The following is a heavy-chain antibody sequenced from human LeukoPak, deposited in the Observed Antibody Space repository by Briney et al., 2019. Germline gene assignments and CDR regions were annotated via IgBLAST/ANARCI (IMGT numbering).Heavy chain of an antibody. CDR2: ISDSAGTT. V-gene: IGHV3-23*01. CDR1: GFTFSSYA. J-gene: IGHJ4*02. Sequence: GGSLRLSCAASGFTFSSYAMSWVRQAPGKGLEWVSAISDSAGTTYYADSVKGRFTISRDNSKNTLCLQMNSLRAEDTALYYCANSNGRLFDYWGQGTLVTVSS. CDR3: ANSNGRLFDY. D-gene: IGHD1-1*01.